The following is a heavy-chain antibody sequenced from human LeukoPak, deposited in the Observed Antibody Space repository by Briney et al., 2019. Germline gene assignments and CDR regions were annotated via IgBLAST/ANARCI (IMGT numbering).Heavy chain of an antibody. CDR2: ISNSGSAI. CDR3: TRDSPGWFAY. J-gene: IGHJ4*02. D-gene: IGHD3-10*01. V-gene: IGHV3-48*03. CDR1: VFTFSSYE. Sequence: GGSLRLSCAASVFTFSSYEMNWVRQAPGKGLEWVSYISNSGSAIYYADSVKGRFAISRDNAKSSLYLQMNSLRAEDTAVYYCTRDSPGWFAYWGQGTLVTVSS.